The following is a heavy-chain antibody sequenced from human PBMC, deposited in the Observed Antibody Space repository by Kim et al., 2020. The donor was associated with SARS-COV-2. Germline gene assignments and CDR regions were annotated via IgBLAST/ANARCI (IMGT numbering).Heavy chain of an antibody. D-gene: IGHD5-12*01. CDR2: ISGSDDST. J-gene: IGHJ1*01. Sequence: GGSLRLSCAASGFTFSAYAMSWVRQAPGKGLEWVSGISGSDDSTYYADSVKGRFIISRDKSTNTLHLQMNSLSAEDTAVYYCAKHFGSSGSEFQHWGQGTLVTVSS. CDR1: GFTFSAYA. V-gene: IGHV3-23*01. CDR3: AKHFGSSGSEFQH.